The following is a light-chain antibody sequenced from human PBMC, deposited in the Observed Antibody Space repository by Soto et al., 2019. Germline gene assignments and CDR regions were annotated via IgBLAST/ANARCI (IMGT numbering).Light chain of an antibody. V-gene: IGKV3-15*01. CDR2: GAS. CDR3: QHYNYWPFT. CDR1: QSVSSN. Sequence: EIVITQSPATLSVSPGERATLSCRASQSVSSNLAWYQQKPGQAPRLLIYGASTRATGIPDRFSGSGSGTGFTLTISSLQSEDFAVYYCQHYNYWPFTFGPGTKVDI. J-gene: IGKJ3*01.